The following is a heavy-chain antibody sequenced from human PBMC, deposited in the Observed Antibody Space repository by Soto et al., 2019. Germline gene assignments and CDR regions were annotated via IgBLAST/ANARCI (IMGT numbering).Heavy chain of an antibody. CDR3: ATDYYDSSGYLAPLDY. CDR1: GFTFSSYS. V-gene: IGHV3-21*01. J-gene: IGHJ4*02. CDR2: ISGSSSYI. Sequence: EVQLVESGGGLVKPGGSLRLSCAASGFTFSSYSMNWVRQAPGKRLEWVSSISGSSSYIYYADSLKGRFTISRDNPKNSLYLQMNSLRAEDTAVYYCATDYYDSSGYLAPLDYWGQGALVTVSS. D-gene: IGHD3-22*01.